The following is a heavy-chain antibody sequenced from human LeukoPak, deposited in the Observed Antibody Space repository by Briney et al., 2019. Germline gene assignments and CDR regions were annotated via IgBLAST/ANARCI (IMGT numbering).Heavy chain of an antibody. J-gene: IGHJ4*02. D-gene: IGHD5-18*01. CDR3: ARDLAYSRLDY. CDR2: INPDGNKK. Sequence: GSLSLSCAVSGLTFSSSWMDWVRQAPGKGLEWVASINPDGNKKYSADSVKGRFTISRDNAENSLYLQMNSLRVEDTAFYYCARDLAYSRLDYWGQGMLVTVSS. CDR1: GLTFSSSW. V-gene: IGHV3-7*01.